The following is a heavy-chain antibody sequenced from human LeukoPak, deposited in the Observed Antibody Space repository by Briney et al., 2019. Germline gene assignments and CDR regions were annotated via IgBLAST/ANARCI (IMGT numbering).Heavy chain of an antibody. V-gene: IGHV3-74*01. CDR1: GFTFSIYW. Sequence: HPGGSVRLSCAASGFTFSIYWLHWARHAPGKGLVWVSRIDANHKTTSYADSVKGRFTISTDNAKKTLYLQMSSLRAEDTALYYCATYDGDYYFDYWGQGTLVTVSS. D-gene: IGHD4-17*01. CDR3: ATYDGDYYFDY. J-gene: IGHJ4*02. CDR2: IDANHKTT.